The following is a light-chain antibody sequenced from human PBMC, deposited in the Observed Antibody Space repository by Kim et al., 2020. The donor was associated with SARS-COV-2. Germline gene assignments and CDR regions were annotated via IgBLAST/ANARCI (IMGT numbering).Light chain of an antibody. CDR2: STN. V-gene: IGLV7-43*01. J-gene: IGLJ3*02. Sequence: GGTVTLTCASSTGAVTSGNYPSWFQQKPGQVPRALIYSTNNKHSWTPARFSGSLLGGKAALTLSGVQPEDEAEYYCLLFYGGAQLVFGGVTQLTVL. CDR3: LLFYGGAQLV. CDR1: TGAVTSGNY.